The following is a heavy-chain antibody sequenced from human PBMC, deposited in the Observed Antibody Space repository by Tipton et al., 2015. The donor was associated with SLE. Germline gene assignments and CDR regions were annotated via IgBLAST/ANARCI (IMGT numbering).Heavy chain of an antibody. CDR1: GFTFSSYW. CDR2: IKQDGSEK. J-gene: IGHJ4*02. Sequence: SLRLSCAASGFTFSSYWMSWVRQAPGKGLEWVANIKQDGSEKYYVDSVKGRFTISRDNAKNSLYQQMNSLRAEDTAVYYCASGGYGGNPDYWGQGTLVTVSS. CDR3: ASGGYGGNPDY. D-gene: IGHD4-23*01. V-gene: IGHV3-7*01.